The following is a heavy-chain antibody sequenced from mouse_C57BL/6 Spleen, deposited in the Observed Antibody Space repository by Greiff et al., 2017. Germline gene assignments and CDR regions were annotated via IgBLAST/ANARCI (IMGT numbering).Heavy chain of an antibody. CDR1: GYTFTDYN. CDR2: INPNNGGT. CDR3: ARPDSSGYSFDY. J-gene: IGHJ2*01. V-gene: IGHV1-18*01. Sequence: EVKLVESGPELVKPGASVKIPCKASGYTFTDYNMDWVKQSHGTSLAWIGDINPNNGGTIYNQKFKGKATLTVDKSASTAYMERRSLTSEDTAVYYCARPDSSGYSFDYWGQGTTLTVSS. D-gene: IGHD3-2*02.